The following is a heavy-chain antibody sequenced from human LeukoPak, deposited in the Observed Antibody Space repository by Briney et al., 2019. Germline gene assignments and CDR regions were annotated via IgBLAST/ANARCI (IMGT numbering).Heavy chain of an antibody. V-gene: IGHV3-66*01. CDR3: ARGKRGYSYHDY. CDR2: IYSGGST. Sequence: PGGSLRLSCAASGFTFSSYAMSWVRQAPGKGLEWVSVIYSGGSTYYADSVKGRFTISRDNSKNTLYLQMNSLRAEDTAVYYCARGKRGYSYHDYWGQGTLVTVSS. D-gene: IGHD5-18*01. CDR1: GFTFSSYA. J-gene: IGHJ4*02.